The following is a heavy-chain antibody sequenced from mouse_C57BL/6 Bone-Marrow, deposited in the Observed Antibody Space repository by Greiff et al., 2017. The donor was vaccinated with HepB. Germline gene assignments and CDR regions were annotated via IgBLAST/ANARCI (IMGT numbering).Heavy chain of an antibody. CDR3: ATIITTVVAEAY. CDR2: ISSGGSYT. CDR1: GFTFSSYG. Sequence: EVMLVESGGDLVKPGGSLKLSCAASGFTFSSYGMSWVRQTPDKGLEWVATISSGGSYTYYPDSVKGRCTCSRDNAKNTLYLQMSSMKSEDTALYYCATIITTVVAEAYWGQGTLVTVSA. J-gene: IGHJ3*01. V-gene: IGHV5-6*01. D-gene: IGHD1-1*01.